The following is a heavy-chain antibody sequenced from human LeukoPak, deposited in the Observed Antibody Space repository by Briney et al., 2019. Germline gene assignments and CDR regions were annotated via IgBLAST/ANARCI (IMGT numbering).Heavy chain of an antibody. CDR2: IYSGGST. CDR1: GFTVSSNY. CDR3: ARDLKEGAYYFDY. V-gene: IGHV3-53*05. D-gene: IGHD1-26*01. J-gene: IGHJ4*02. Sequence: GGSLRLSCAASGFTVSSNYMSWVRQAPGKGLEWVSVIYSGGSTYYADSVKGRFAISRDNSKNTLYLQMNSLRAEDTAVYYCARDLKEGAYYFDYWGQGTLVSVSS.